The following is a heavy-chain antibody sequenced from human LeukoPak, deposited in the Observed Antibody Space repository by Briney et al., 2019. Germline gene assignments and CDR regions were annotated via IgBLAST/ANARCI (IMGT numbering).Heavy chain of an antibody. Sequence: SETLSLTCTVSGGTISSSSYYWGWLRQPPGKGLEGLGNIYYNGSTYYNPSLKSRVTISVDTSKNQFSLKLSSVTAADTAVYYCASFGDRTMIVVVTTTPDYWGQGTLVTVSS. CDR3: ASFGDRTMIVVVTTTPDY. J-gene: IGHJ4*02. D-gene: IGHD3-22*01. CDR1: GGTISSSSYY. CDR2: IYYNGST. V-gene: IGHV4-39*07.